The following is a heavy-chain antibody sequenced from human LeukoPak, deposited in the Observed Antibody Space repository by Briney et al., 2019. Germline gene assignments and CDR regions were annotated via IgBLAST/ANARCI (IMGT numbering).Heavy chain of an antibody. Sequence: SETLSLTCTVSGGSINTYYWNWIRQPPGEGLEWIGYVYTSGSTNFNPALKSRVTISLDTSKNQSSLKLTSVTAADTAMYYCARGAPSLYYYYMDIWSKGTSVTVSS. V-gene: IGHV4-4*09. CDR2: VYTSGST. CDR1: GGSINTYY. CDR3: ARGAPSLYYYYMDI. D-gene: IGHD3-16*01. J-gene: IGHJ6*03.